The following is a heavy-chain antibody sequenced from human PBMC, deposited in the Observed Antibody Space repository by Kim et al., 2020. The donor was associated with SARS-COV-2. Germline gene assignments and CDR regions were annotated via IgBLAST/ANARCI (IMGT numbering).Heavy chain of an antibody. CDR3: ARDNSLADLMWWFAP. V-gene: IGHV1-46*01. J-gene: IGHJ5*02. D-gene: IGHD6-19*01. Sequence: YAQKFQGRITMTRDTSTSIDYMELTSLRSEDTAVYYCARDNSLADLMWWFAPWGQGTLVTVSS.